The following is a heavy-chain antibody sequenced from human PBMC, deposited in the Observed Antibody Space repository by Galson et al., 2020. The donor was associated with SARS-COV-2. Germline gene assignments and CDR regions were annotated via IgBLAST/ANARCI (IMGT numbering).Heavy chain of an antibody. J-gene: IGHJ1*01. CDR2: IYYSGST. Sequence: ETSETLSLTCTVSGGSISSGGYYWSWIRQHPGKGLEWIGYIYYSGSTYYNPSLKSRLTISLDTSKNQFSLKLSSVTAADTAVYYCARHGRWQKLGTGYFQHWGQGTLVTVSS. CDR3: ARHGRWQKLGTGYFQH. V-gene: IGHV4-31*03. D-gene: IGHD1-1*01. CDR1: GGSISSGGYY.